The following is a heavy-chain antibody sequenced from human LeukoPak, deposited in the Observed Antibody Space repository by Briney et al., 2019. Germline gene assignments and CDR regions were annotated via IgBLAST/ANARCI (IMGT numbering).Heavy chain of an antibody. CDR2: INHSGST. Sequence: SETLSLTCGVYGGSLSGYYWSWVRQPPGKGLEWIGEINHSGSTNSNSSLKSRVTISIDTSKNQFSLNLTSVTAADTAVYYCARYCSHIDCFSSYFDSWGQGILVTVSS. CDR1: GGSLSGYY. V-gene: IGHV4-34*01. J-gene: IGHJ4*02. D-gene: IGHD2-21*02. CDR3: ARYCSHIDCFSSYFDS.